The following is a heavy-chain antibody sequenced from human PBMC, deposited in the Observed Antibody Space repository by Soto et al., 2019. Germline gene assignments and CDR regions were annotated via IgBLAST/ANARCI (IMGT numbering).Heavy chain of an antibody. V-gene: IGHV3-30*03. Sequence: QVQLVESGGGVVQPGRSLRLSCAASGFTFSSYGMHWVRQAPGNGLEWVAVISYDGSNKYYADSVKGRFTISRDNSKNTLYLQMNSLRAEDTAVYYCASIAVGYWGQGTLVTVSS. CDR1: GFTFSSYG. CDR3: ASIAVGY. J-gene: IGHJ4*02. D-gene: IGHD6-19*01. CDR2: ISYDGSNK.